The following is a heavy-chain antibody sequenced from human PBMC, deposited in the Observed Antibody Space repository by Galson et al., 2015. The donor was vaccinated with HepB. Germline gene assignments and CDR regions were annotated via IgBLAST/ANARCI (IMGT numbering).Heavy chain of an antibody. J-gene: IGHJ3*02. CDR1: GFTFSDYY. Sequence: SLRLSCAASGFTFSDYYMSWIRQAPGKGLEWVSYISSSGSTIYYADSVKGRFTISRDNAKNSLYLQMNSLRAEDTAVYYCARATYYYDSSGYVSIRPDAFDIWGQGTMVTVSS. CDR3: ARATYYYDSSGYVSIRPDAFDI. D-gene: IGHD3-22*01. CDR2: ISSSGSTI. V-gene: IGHV3-11*01.